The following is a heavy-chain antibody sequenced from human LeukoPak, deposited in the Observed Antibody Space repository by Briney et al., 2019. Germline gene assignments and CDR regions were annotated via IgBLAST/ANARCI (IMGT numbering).Heavy chain of an antibody. D-gene: IGHD4-17*01. J-gene: IGHJ6*02. CDR2: IYTSGST. Sequence: SETLSLTCTVSGGSISSYYWSWIRQPAGKGLEWIGRIYTSGSTNYNPSLKSRVTMSVDTSKNQFSLKLSSVTAADTAVYYCARTTVTKNATYGMDVWGQGTTVTVSS. V-gene: IGHV4-4*07. CDR3: ARTTVTKNATYGMDV. CDR1: GGSISSYY.